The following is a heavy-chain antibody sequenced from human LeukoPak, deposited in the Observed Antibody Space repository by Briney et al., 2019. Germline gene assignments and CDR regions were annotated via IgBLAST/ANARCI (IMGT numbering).Heavy chain of an antibody. CDR3: ARDTSGYDYGDYYYYYMDV. D-gene: IGHD5-12*01. J-gene: IGHJ6*03. Sequence: PSETLSLTCTVSGGSISSGDYYWSWIRQPPGKGLEWIGYIYYSGSTYYNPSLKSRVTISVDTSKNQFSLKLSSVTAADTAVYYCARDTSGYDYGDYYYYYMDVWGKGTTVTVSS. CDR1: GGSISSGDYY. CDR2: IYYSGST. V-gene: IGHV4-30-4*01.